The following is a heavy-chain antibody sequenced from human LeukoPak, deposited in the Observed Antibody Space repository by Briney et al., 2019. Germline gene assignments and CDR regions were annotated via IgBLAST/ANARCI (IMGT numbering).Heavy chain of an antibody. CDR1: GFTFSSYS. CDR2: ISSSSSTI. CDR3: ARDGCSSTSCNYGMDV. D-gene: IGHD2-2*01. V-gene: IGHV3-48*01. J-gene: IGHJ6*02. Sequence: PGGSLRLSCAASGFTFSSYSMNWVRQAPGKGLEWVSYISSSSSTIYYADSVKGRFTISRDNAKNSLHLQMNSLRAEDTAVYYCARDGCSSTSCNYGMDVWGQGTTVTVSS.